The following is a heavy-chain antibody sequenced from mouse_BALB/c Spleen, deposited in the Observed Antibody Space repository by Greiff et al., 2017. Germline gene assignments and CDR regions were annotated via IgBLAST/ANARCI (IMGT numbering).Heavy chain of an antibody. CDR1: GFTFSSYA. CDR3: ARGHYYGLDY. V-gene: IGHV5-6-5*01. Sequence: VKLMESGGGLVKPGGSLKLSCAASGFTFSSYAMSWVRQTPEKRLEWVASISSGGSTYYPDSVKGRFTISRDNARNILYLQMSSLRSEDTAMYYCARGHYYGLDYWGQGTTLTVSS. J-gene: IGHJ2*01. CDR2: ISSGGST. D-gene: IGHD1-2*01.